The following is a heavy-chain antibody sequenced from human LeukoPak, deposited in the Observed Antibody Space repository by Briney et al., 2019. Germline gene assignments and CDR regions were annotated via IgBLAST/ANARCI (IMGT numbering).Heavy chain of an antibody. CDR2: IYYSGST. J-gene: IGHJ4*02. CDR3: ARESGYDRQFDY. V-gene: IGHV4-30-4*01. CDR1: GGSISSGDSY. D-gene: IGHD5-12*01. Sequence: PSQTLSLTCTVSGGSISSGDSYWSWIRQPPGKGLEWIGYIYYSGSTYYNPSLKSRVTISVDTSKNQFSLKLSSVTAADTAVYYCARESGYDRQFDYWGQGTLVTVSS.